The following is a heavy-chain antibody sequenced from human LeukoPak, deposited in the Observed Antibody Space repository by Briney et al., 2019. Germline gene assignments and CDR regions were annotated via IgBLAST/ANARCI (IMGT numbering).Heavy chain of an antibody. CDR2: TYHSGST. V-gene: IGHV4-30-2*01. CDR1: GGSISSGGYY. Sequence: SETLSLTCTVSGGSISSGGYYWSWIRQPPGKGLEWIGYTYHSGSTYYNPSLKSRVTISVDRSKNQFSLKLSSVTAADTAVYYCARVNDVNNFDYWGQGTLVTVSS. CDR3: ARVNDVNNFDY. D-gene: IGHD1/OR15-1a*01. J-gene: IGHJ4*02.